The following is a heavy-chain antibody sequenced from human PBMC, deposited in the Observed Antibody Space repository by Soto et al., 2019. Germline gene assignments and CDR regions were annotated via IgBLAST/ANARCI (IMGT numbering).Heavy chain of an antibody. J-gene: IGHJ4*02. CDR1: GGSISSGGYY. CDR2: IYYSGST. Sequence: QVQLQESGPGLVKPSQTLSLTCTVSGGSISSGGYYWSWIRQHPGKGLEWIGYIYYSGSTYYNPSLKSRVTISVDTSKNQFSLKLRSVTAADTAVYYCARVHLGYCSGGSCSTLFGYWGQGTLVTVSS. V-gene: IGHV4-31*03. D-gene: IGHD2-15*01. CDR3: ARVHLGYCSGGSCSTLFGY.